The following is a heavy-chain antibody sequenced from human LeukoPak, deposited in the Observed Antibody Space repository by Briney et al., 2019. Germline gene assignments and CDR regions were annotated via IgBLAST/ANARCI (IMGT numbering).Heavy chain of an antibody. CDR1: GFAFGTYA. D-gene: IGHD3-10*01. CDR2: ISANGQAT. Sequence: GGSLRLSCAGSGFAFGTYAMSWVRQAPGMGLEWVSSISANGQATYYADSVEGRFTISTDNSKSTLYLEMNSLRAEDTATYYCARDPYNTVLYRLAHWGKGALVTVSS. J-gene: IGHJ4*02. V-gene: IGHV3-23*01. CDR3: ARDPYNTVLYRLAH.